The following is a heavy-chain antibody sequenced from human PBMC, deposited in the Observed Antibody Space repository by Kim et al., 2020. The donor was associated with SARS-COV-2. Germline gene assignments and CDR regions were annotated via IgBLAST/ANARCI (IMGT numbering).Heavy chain of an antibody. J-gene: IGHJ6*02. Sequence: GGSLRLSCAASGFTFSSYSMNWVRQAPGKGLEWVSSISSSSSYIYYADSVKGRFTISRDNAKNSLYLQMNSLRAEDTAVYYCARGRVAGTYLNYYYGMDVWGQGTTVTVSS. V-gene: IGHV3-21*01. CDR3: ARGRVAGTYLNYYYGMDV. CDR1: GFTFSSYS. D-gene: IGHD2-15*01. CDR2: ISSSSSYI.